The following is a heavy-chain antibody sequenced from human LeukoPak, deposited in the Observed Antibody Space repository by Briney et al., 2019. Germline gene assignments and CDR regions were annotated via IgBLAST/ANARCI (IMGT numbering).Heavy chain of an antibody. CDR1: GFSFRGYD. D-gene: IGHD1-26*01. J-gene: IGHJ5*02. Sequence: GGSLGLSCAASGFSFRGYDMHWVRQAPGKGLEWVAATSYDGTSELYADFVKGRFSISRDNSRNTLSLQMDTLRPEDTAIYYCARAKGLAGSYLDNWFDPWGQGTRVIVSS. V-gene: IGHV3-30*04. CDR3: ARAKGLAGSYLDNWFDP. CDR2: TSYDGTSE.